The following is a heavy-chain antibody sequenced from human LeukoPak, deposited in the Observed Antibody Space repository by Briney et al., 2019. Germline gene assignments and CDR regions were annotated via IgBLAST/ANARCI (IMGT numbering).Heavy chain of an antibody. CDR1: GYTFTSYY. CDR3: ARWGGVTSSHDAFDI. CDR2: INPSGGST. D-gene: IGHD2-2*01. V-gene: IGHV1-46*01. J-gene: IGHJ3*02. Sequence: ASVKVSCKASGYTFTSYYMHWVRQAPGQGLEWMGIINPSGGSTSYAQKFQGRVTITADKSTSTAYMELSSLRSEDTAVYYCARWGGVTSSHDAFDIWGQGTMVTVSS.